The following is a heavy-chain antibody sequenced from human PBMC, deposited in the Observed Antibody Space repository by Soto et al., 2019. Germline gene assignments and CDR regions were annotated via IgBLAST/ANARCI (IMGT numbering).Heavy chain of an antibody. V-gene: IGHV3-48*03. CDR3: ARGDYDYGMDV. Sequence: GGSLRLSCAASGFTFSSYEMNWVRQAPGKGLEWVSYISSSGSTIYYADSVKGRFTISRDNAKNSLYLQMNSLRAEDTAVYYCARGDYDYGMDVWGQGTTVTVSS. CDR1: GFTFSSYE. J-gene: IGHJ6*02. CDR2: ISSSGSTI.